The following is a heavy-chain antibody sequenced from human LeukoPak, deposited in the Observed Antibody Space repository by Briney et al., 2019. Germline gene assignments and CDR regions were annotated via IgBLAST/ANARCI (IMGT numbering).Heavy chain of an antibody. CDR2: IYHSGST. D-gene: IGHD3-16*01. CDR1: GGSISNGGYY. Sequence: PSQTLSLTCTVSGGSISNGGYYWSWIRQPPGKGLEWIGYIYHSGSTYYNPSLKSRVTISVDRSKNQFSLKLSSVTAADTAVYYCARDEGEDDTDHYYYYYMDVWGKGTTVTVSS. V-gene: IGHV4-30-2*01. CDR3: ARDEGEDDTDHYYYYYMDV. J-gene: IGHJ6*03.